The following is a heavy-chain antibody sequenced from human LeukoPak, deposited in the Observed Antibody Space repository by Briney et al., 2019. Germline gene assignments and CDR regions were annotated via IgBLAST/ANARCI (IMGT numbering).Heavy chain of an antibody. V-gene: IGHV3-7*01. CDR2: MEEHGSEI. CDR3: ARPRGCGSARCNNFDY. CDR1: GFTFSSYG. D-gene: IGHD2-2*01. Sequence: PGGSLRLSCAASGFTFSSYGMHWVRQAPGKGLEWVAIMEEHGSEIFYVDSVKGRFIISRDNARNSLYLQMNNLRAEDTAVYYCARPRGCGSARCNNFDYWGQGTLVTVSS. J-gene: IGHJ4*02.